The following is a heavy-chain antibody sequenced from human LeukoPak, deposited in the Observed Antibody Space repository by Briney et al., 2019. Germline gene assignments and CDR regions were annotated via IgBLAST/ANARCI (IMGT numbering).Heavy chain of an antibody. V-gene: IGHV4-39*01. J-gene: IGHJ4*02. CDR3: ARSGNSGFDY. CDR2: IYYSGST. CDR1: GGSISSSSYY. D-gene: IGHD3-10*01. Sequence: SETLSLTCTVSGGSISSSSYYWGWIRQPPGKGLEWIGSIYYSGSTYYNPSLKSRVTVSVDTSKNQFFLKLRSVTAADTTVYYCARSGNSGFDYWGQGTLVTVSS.